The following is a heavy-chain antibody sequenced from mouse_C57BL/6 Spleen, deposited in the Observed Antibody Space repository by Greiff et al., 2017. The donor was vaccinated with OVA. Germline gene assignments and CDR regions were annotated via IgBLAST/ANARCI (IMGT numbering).Heavy chain of an antibody. CDR2: IDPSDSYT. V-gene: IGHV1-69*01. CDR1: GYTFTSYW. J-gene: IGHJ1*03. Sequence: VQLQQPGAELVMPGASVKLSCKASGYTFTSYWMHWVKQRPGQGLEWIGEIDPSDSYTNYNQKFKGKSTLTVDKSSSTAYMQLSSLTSDDSAVYYCARLGVGPRYFDVWGTGTTVTVSS. CDR3: ARLGVGPRYFDV. D-gene: IGHD4-1*01.